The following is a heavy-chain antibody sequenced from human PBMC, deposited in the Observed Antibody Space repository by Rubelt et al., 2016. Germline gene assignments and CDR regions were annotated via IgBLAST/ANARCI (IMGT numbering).Heavy chain of an antibody. CDR3: AKVDGWGIAAPYGMDV. J-gene: IGHJ6*02. CDR2: ISYDGSNK. V-gene: IGHV3-30*18. CDR1: GFIFSNYV. Sequence: QVHLVESGGGVVLPGRSLRLSCAVSGFIFSNYVMNWVRQAPGKGLEWVAVISYDGSNKYYADSVKGRFTISRDKSKNTLYLQMNSLRAEDTAVYYCAKVDGWGIAAPYGMDVWGQGTLVTVSS. D-gene: IGHD6-13*01.